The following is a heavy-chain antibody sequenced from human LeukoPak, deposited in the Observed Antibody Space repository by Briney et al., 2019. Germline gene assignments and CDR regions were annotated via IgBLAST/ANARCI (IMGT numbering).Heavy chain of an antibody. V-gene: IGHV4-59*01. D-gene: IGHD6-13*01. CDR3: ARAGYSSSWSLYYYYYYYMDV. CDR1: GGSISSYY. J-gene: IGHJ6*03. Sequence: SETLSLTCTVSGGSISSYYWSWIRQPPGKGLEWIGYIYYSGSTNYNPSLKSRVAISVDTSKNQFSLKLSSVTAADTAVYYCARAGYSSSWSLYYYYYYYMDVWGKGTTVTVSS. CDR2: IYYSGST.